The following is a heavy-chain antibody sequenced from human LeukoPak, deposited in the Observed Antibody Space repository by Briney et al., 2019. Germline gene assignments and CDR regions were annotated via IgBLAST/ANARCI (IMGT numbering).Heavy chain of an antibody. Sequence: ASVKVSCKASGYTFTSYDINWVRQATGQGLEWMGWMNPNSGNTGYAQKFQGRVTMTRNTSISTAYMELSSLRSEDTAVYYCARTTYYYDSSGYIKHTNWFDPWGQGTLVTVSS. CDR3: ARTTYYYDSSGYIKHTNWFDP. J-gene: IGHJ5*02. CDR2: MNPNSGNT. D-gene: IGHD3-22*01. V-gene: IGHV1-8*01. CDR1: GYTFTSYD.